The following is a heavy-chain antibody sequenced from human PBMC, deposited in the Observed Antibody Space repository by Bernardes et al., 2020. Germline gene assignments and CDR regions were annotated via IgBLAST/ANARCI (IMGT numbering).Heavy chain of an antibody. J-gene: IGHJ4*02. CDR3: ARAHRITIFGVVRYFDY. D-gene: IGHD3-3*01. V-gene: IGHV4-31*03. CDR1: GGSISSGGYY. Sequence: SETLSLTFTFSGGSISSGGYYWSWIRQHPGKGLEWIGYLSYSGSTHYNPSLKSRVTISVDTSKNQFSLQLSSVTAADTAVYYCARAHRITIFGVVRYFDYWGRGTLVTVSS. CDR2: LSYSGST.